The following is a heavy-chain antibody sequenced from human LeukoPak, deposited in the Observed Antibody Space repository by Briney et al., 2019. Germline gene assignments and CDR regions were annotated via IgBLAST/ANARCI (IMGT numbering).Heavy chain of an antibody. CDR1: GFTVSSNY. V-gene: IGHV3-53*05. CDR2: IYSGGST. J-gene: IGHJ4*02. D-gene: IGHD3-22*01. Sequence: GGSLRLSCAASGFTVSSNYMSWVRQAPGKGLEWVSVIYSGGSTYYADSVEGRFTISRDNSKNTLYLQMNSLRAEDTAVYYCVSSGYYYGENFDYWGQGTLVTVSS. CDR3: VSSGYYYGENFDY.